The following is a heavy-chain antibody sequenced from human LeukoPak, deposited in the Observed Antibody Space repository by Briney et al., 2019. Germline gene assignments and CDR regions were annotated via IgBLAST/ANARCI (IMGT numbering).Heavy chain of an antibody. J-gene: IGHJ4*02. Sequence: GESLKISCKGSGYSFTTYWIAWVRQMPGEGLEWMGIIYPGDSDTRYSPSFQGQVTISADKSISTAYLQWSSLKASDTAMYYCARPSGTYYIAYWGQGTLVTVSS. CDR1: GYSFTTYW. CDR3: ARPSGTYYIAY. V-gene: IGHV5-51*01. D-gene: IGHD1-26*01. CDR2: IYPGDSDT.